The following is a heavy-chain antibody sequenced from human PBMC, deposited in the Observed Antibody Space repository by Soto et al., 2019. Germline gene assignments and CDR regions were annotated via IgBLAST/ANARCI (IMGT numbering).Heavy chain of an antibody. D-gene: IGHD3-16*02. V-gene: IGHV3-7*01. CDR2: IKQDGSEK. Sequence: PGGSLILSCAASGFTFSSHWMSWVGQAPGKGLEWVANIKQDGSEKYYMDSVKGRFTISRDNAKNSLYLQMNSLRAEDTAVYLCARVTYSYGWIFDYWGQGTLVTVSS. CDR1: GFTFSSHW. CDR3: ARVTYSYGWIFDY. J-gene: IGHJ4*01.